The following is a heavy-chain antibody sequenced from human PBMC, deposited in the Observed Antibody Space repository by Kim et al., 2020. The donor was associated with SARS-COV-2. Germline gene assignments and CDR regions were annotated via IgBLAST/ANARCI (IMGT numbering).Heavy chain of an antibody. CDR3: ARGKHRVGGMDV. CDR2: INHSGST. V-gene: IGHV4-34*01. Sequence: SETLSLTCAVYGGSFSGYYWSWIRQPPGKGLEWIGEINHSGSTNYNPSLKSRVTISVDTSKNQFSLKLSSVTAADTAVYYCARGKHRVGGMDVWGQGTTVTVSS. J-gene: IGHJ6*02. D-gene: IGHD2-21*01. CDR1: GGSFSGYY.